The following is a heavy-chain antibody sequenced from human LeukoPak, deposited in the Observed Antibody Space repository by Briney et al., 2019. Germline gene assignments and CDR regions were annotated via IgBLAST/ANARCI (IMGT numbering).Heavy chain of an antibody. D-gene: IGHD2-21*02. Sequence: SETLSLTCTVSGGSISSFYWSWIRQPPGKGLEGFGYIYYSGSTYYNPSLKSRVTISVDTFKNQFSLKLSSVTAADTAVYYCARRRVTDYSYAFDIWGQGTMVTVSS. V-gene: IGHV4-59*08. CDR3: ARRRVTDYSYAFDI. J-gene: IGHJ3*02. CDR1: GGSISSFY. CDR2: IYYSGST.